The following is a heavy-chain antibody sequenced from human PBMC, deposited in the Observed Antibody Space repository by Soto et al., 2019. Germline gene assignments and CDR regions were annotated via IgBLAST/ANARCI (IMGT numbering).Heavy chain of an antibody. Sequence: QITLKESGPTLVKPTQTLTLTCTFSGFSLNTRGVRVGWIRQPPGKALEWLAIISWDDDERYSPSLRSRLTITKDTSKNQVVLTMTDMDPVVTATYYCAHRRYGSSSFYDWFDPWGQGTLVTVSS. V-gene: IGHV2-5*02. D-gene: IGHD6-6*01. CDR2: ISWDDDE. CDR1: GFSLNTRGVR. J-gene: IGHJ5*02. CDR3: AHRRYGSSSFYDWFDP.